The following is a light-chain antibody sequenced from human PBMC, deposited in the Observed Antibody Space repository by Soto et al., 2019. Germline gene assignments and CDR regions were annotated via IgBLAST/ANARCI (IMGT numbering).Light chain of an antibody. V-gene: IGKV3-20*01. CDR2: GAS. Sequence: EIVLTQSPGTLSLSPGERATLSCRASQSVSSSYLAWYQQKTGQAPRLLIYGASSRATGIPDRFSGSGSGTDFTLIISRLETEDFAVYYCQQYGSSRWTFGQGTKVEIK. J-gene: IGKJ1*01. CDR3: QQYGSSRWT. CDR1: QSVSSSY.